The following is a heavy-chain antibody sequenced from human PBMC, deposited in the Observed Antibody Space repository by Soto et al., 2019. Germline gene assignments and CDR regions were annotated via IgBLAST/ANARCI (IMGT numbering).Heavy chain of an antibody. V-gene: IGHV1-18*01. Sequence: QVPVVQSGAEVKKPGASVKVDCKASGYSFDTFGMSWVRQAPGQGLEWMGWISIEKGDTNSAQKFQDRVTMTTDTSTSTAYMELRSLTSDDTAVYYCARCYCSVGSCFTCWHFDLWGRGTLVTVSS. J-gene: IGHJ2*01. CDR2: ISIEKGDT. CDR1: GYSFDTFG. CDR3: ARCYCSVGSCFTCWHFDL. D-gene: IGHD2-15*01.